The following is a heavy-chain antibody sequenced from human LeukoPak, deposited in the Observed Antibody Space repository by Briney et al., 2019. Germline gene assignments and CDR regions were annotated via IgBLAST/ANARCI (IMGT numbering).Heavy chain of an antibody. V-gene: IGHV4-30-4*08. CDR2: IYYSGNT. CDR1: GGSISSGNFY. D-gene: IGHD5-18*01. CDR3: AATASNWFDP. J-gene: IGHJ5*02. Sequence: SQTLSLTRTVSGGSISSGNFYWPWIRQPPGKGLEWIGYIYYSGNTYYNPSLKSRVTISVDTSKNQFSLKLSSVTAADTAVYYCAATASNWFDPWGQGTLVTVSS.